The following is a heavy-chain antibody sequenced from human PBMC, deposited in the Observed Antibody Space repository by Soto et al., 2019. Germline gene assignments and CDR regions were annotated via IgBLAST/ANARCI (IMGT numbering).Heavy chain of an antibody. CDR2: IWYDGSNK. D-gene: IGHD3-10*01. V-gene: IGHV3-33*01. J-gene: IGHJ6*02. Sequence: GGSLRLSCAASGFTFSSYGMHWVRQAPGKGLEWVAVIWYDGSNKYYADSVKGRFTISRDNSKNTLYLQMNSLRAEDTAVYYCARVSSRSDSTMVRGLKRGAGYYGMDVWGQGTTVTVSS. CDR1: GFTFSSYG. CDR3: ARVSSRSDSTMVRGLKRGAGYYGMDV.